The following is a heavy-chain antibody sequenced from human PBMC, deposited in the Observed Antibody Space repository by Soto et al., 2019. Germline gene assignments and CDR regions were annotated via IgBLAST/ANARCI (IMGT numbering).Heavy chain of an antibody. J-gene: IGHJ4*02. CDR1: GGSISSYY. Sequence: PSETLSLTCTVSGGSISSYYWSWIRQPPGKGLEWIGYIYFRGSTNYNPSLKSRVTISVDTSKNQFSLKLSSVTAADTAVYYCARGWGRIFDYWGQGTLVTVSS. V-gene: IGHV4-59*12. D-gene: IGHD7-27*01. CDR2: IYFRGST. CDR3: ARGWGRIFDY.